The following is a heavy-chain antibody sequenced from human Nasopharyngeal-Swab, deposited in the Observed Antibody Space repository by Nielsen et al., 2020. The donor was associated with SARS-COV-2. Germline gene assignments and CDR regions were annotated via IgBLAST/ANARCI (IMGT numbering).Heavy chain of an antibody. CDR1: GGSISSYY. CDR2: IYYSGST. CDR3: ARDVAVFYDFWSGAYNWFDP. D-gene: IGHD3-3*01. Sequence: SETLSLTCTVSGGSISSYYWSWIRQPPGKGLEWIGYIYYSGSTNYNPSLKSRVTISVDTSKNQFSLKLSSVTAADTAVYYCARDVAVFYDFWSGAYNWFDPWGQGTLVTVSS. V-gene: IGHV4-59*12. J-gene: IGHJ5*02.